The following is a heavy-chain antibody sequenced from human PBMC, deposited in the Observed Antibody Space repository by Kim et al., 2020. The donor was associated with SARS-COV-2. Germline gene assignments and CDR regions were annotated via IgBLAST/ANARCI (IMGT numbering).Heavy chain of an antibody. J-gene: IGHJ4*02. CDR3: AREAKRASIAARPPLGY. V-gene: IGHV1-3*01. CDR2: INAGNGNT. Sequence: ASVKVSCKASGYTFTSYAMHWVRQAPGQRLEWMGWINAGNGNTKYSQKFQGRVTITRDTSASTAYMELSSLRSEDTAVYYCAREAKRASIAARPPLGYWGQGTLVTVSS. D-gene: IGHD6-6*01. CDR1: GYTFTSYA.